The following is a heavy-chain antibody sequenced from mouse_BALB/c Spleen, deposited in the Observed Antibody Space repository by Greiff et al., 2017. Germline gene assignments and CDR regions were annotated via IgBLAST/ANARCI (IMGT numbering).Heavy chain of an antibody. CDR2: IYPGDGDT. CDR1: GYAFSSYW. D-gene: IGHD4-1*02. Sequence: VQLQQSGAELVRPGSSVKISCKASGYAFSSYWMNWVKQRPGQGLEWIGQIYPGDGDTNYNGKFKGKATLTADKSSSTAYMQLSSLTSEDSAVYVCARAGDQLGLNYFDCWGQGTTLTVSS. V-gene: IGHV1-80*01. J-gene: IGHJ2*01. CDR3: ARAGDQLGLNYFDC.